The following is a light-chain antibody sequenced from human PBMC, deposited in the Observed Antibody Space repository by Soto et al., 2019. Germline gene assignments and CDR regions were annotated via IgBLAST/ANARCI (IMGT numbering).Light chain of an antibody. CDR1: SSDVGGYNY. CDR2: EVS. J-gene: IGLJ3*02. V-gene: IGLV2-8*01. CDR3: SSYAGSNSWV. Sequence: QSALTQPPSASGSPGQSVAISCTGTSSDVGGYNYVSWYRQHPGKAPEVMIYEVSKRPSGVPDRFSGSKSGNTASLTVSGLQAEDEADYYCSSYAGSNSWVFGGGTKLTVL.